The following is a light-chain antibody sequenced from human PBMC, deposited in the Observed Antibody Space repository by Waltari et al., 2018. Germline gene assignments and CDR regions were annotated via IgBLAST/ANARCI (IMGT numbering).Light chain of an antibody. J-gene: IGKJ4*01. CDR2: GXS. CDR1: QDINNF. Sequence: CREGQDINNFLAWYQQKQGKAPYLLIYGXSVLQSGVPARFSGSGSXXNFTLTINSLQPEDFATYFCQQANSFVPLTFGGGTRVQIK. V-gene: IGKV1-12*01. CDR3: QQANSFVPLT.